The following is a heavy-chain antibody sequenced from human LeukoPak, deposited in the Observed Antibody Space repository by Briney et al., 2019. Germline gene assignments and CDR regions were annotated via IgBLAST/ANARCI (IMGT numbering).Heavy chain of an antibody. J-gene: IGHJ4*02. V-gene: IGHV3-11*01. D-gene: IGHD3-22*01. CDR2: ISCRASSM. Sequence: GGSLRLSCAASGFTFSDYYTAWVRQAPGRGLEWVSHISCRASSMYHADSVKGRFTISRDSAKSSLYLQMNRLKVEDTAVSFCARVGDRSDYFYYLDYWGQGNLVTVSS. CDR3: ARVGDRSDYFYYLDY. CDR1: GFTFSDYY.